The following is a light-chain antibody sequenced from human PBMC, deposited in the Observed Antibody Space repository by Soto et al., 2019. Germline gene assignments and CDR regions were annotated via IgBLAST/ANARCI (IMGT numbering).Light chain of an antibody. Sequence: EIVMTQSPATLSVSPGERATLSCRASQSVSILLAWYQQKPGQAPRLLIYGASSRATGIPDRFSGSGSGTDFTLTISRLEPEDFSVYYCQHFKTFGQGTRLEIK. CDR1: QSVSIL. CDR2: GAS. J-gene: IGKJ5*01. CDR3: QHFKT. V-gene: IGKV3D-15*01.